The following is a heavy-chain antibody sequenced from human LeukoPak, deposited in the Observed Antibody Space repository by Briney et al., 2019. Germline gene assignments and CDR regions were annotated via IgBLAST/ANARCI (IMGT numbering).Heavy chain of an antibody. Sequence: GGSPRLSCAASGFTFSSYWMNWVRQAPGKGLEWVASIKEDGREKLYVESLEGRLAIARDNAKESLHLQMRNLRVEDTAVYYCTRALGHSVLAFDVWGQGTVVIVS. CDR2: IKEDGREK. D-gene: IGHD3-16*01. CDR1: GFTFSSYW. V-gene: IGHV3-7*03. J-gene: IGHJ3*01. CDR3: TRALGHSVLAFDV.